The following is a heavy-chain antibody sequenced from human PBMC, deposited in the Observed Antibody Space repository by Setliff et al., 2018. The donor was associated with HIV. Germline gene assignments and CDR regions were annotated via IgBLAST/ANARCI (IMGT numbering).Heavy chain of an antibody. CDR3: AKGGGLNFRYHDWFVKI. CDR2: IYPSDSAT. J-gene: IGHJ4*03. V-gene: IGHV5-51*01. D-gene: IGHD3-9*01. Sequence: PGESLKISCKDSGDKCTNYWRGWVRQMPGKGLEWIGVIYPSDSATRYSPSFKGQVTISADRSINTAYLQWSSLRDSDTAMYYCAKGGGLNFRYHDWFVKIWGQGTLVTSPQ. CDR1: GDKCTNYW.